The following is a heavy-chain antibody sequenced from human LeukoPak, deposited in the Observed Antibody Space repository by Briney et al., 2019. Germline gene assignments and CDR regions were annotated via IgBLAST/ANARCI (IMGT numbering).Heavy chain of an antibody. J-gene: IGHJ3*02. Sequence: ASVKVSCKASGYTFTGYYMHWVRQAPGQGLEWMGRINPNSGDTNYAQKFQGRVTMTRDTSISTAYMELSRLRSDDTAVYYCARGGEGVLMVYARGNAFDIWGQGTMVTVSS. CDR1: GYTFTGYY. D-gene: IGHD2-8*01. CDR2: INPNSGDT. V-gene: IGHV1-2*06. CDR3: ARGGEGVLMVYARGNAFDI.